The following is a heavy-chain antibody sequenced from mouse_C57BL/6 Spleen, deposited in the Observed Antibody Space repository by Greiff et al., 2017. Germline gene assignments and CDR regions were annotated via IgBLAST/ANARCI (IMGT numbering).Heavy chain of an antibody. CDR3: ARKDYGSSYGYFDY. CDR1: GYAFSSSW. J-gene: IGHJ2*01. CDR2: IYPGDGDT. D-gene: IGHD1-1*01. Sequence: QVQLQQSGPELVKPGASVKISCKASGYAFSSSWMNWVKQRPGKGLEWIGRIYPGDGDTNYNGKFKGKATLTADKSSSTAYMQLSSLTSEDSAVYCCARKDYGSSYGYFDYWGQGTTRTVSS. V-gene: IGHV1-82*01.